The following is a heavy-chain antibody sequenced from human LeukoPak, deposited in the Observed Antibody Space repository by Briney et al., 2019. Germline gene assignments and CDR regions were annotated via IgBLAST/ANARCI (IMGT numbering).Heavy chain of an antibody. CDR2: IYYSGST. D-gene: IGHD6-13*01. J-gene: IGHJ4*02. Sequence: SETLSLTCTVSGGSISSYYWSWIRQPPGKGLEGIGYIYYSGSTNYNPSLKSRVTISVDTSKNQFSLKLSSVTAADTAVYYCARGGIAAAGVIFFDYWGQGTLVTVSS. CDR1: GGSISSYY. CDR3: ARGGIAAAGVIFFDY. V-gene: IGHV4-59*01.